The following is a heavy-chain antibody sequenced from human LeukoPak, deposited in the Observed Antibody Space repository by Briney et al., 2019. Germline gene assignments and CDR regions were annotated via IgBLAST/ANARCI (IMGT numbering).Heavy chain of an antibody. CDR1: GYIFTDYY. J-gene: IGHJ4*02. CDR3: ARDLEGIQGY. Sequence: ASVKVSCKASGYIFTDYYIHWVRQAPGQGLEWMGWIIPNSGGTNYALKFRGRVTMTRDTSISTVYMELSRLRSDDTAVYYCARDLEGIQGYWGQGTLVTVSS. V-gene: IGHV1-2*02. D-gene: IGHD5-18*01. CDR2: IIPNSGGT.